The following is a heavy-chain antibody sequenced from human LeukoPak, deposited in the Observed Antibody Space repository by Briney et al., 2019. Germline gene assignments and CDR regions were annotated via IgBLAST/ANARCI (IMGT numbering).Heavy chain of an antibody. D-gene: IGHD3-10*01. J-gene: IGHJ6*02. CDR2: INPDGSGN. V-gene: IGHV3-7*01. Sequence: PGGSLRLSCAASGFTFGIYWMSWVRQAPGKGLEWVGNINPDGSGNEYVDAVKGRFTISRDNAKNSLYLQLNSLRAEDTAVYYCAKDIHSVGGSGSYYNVGMDVWGQGTTVTVSS. CDR1: GFTFGIYW. CDR3: AKDIHSVGGSGSYYNVGMDV.